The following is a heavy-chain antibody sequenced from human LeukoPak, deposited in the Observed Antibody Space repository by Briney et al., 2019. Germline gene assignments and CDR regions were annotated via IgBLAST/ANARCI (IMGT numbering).Heavy chain of an antibody. D-gene: IGHD1-26*01. CDR2: ISGSGGST. Sequence: GSLRLSCAASGFTFSSYAMSWVRQAPGKGLEWVSAISGSGGSTYYADSVKGRFTISRDNSKNTLYLQMNSLRAEDTAVYYCARGGGSYGGFDYWGQGTLVTVSS. V-gene: IGHV3-23*01. CDR3: ARGGGSYGGFDY. J-gene: IGHJ4*02. CDR1: GFTFSSYA.